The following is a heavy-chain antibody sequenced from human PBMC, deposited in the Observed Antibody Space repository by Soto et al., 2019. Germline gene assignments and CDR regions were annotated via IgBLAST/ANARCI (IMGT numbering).Heavy chain of an antibody. D-gene: IGHD5-12*01. J-gene: IGHJ5*02. V-gene: IGHV4-31*03. CDR2: IYYSGST. CDR1: GGSISSGGYY. CDR3: ARDRRRGYSGYGNWFDP. Sequence: QVQLQESGPGLVKPSQTLSLTCTVSGGSISSGGYYWSWIRQHPGKGLEWIGYIYYSGSTYYNPSLESRVTISVDTSKNQFSLKLSSVTAADTAVYYCARDRRRGYSGYGNWFDPWGQGTLVTVSS.